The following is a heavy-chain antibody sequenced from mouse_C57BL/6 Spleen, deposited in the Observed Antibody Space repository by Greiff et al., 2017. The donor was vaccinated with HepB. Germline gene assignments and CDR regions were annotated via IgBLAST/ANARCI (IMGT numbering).Heavy chain of an antibody. J-gene: IGHJ4*01. D-gene: IGHD3-1*01. V-gene: IGHV2-2*01. CDR1: GFSLTSYG. CDR3: ARGHSSGYSYAMDY. Sequence: VMLVESGPGLVQPSQSLSITCTVSGFSLTSYGVHWVRQSPGKGLEWLGVIWSGGSTDYNAAFISRLSISKDNSKSQVFFKMNSLQADDTAIYYCARGHSSGYSYAMDYWGQGTSVTVSS. CDR2: IWSGGST.